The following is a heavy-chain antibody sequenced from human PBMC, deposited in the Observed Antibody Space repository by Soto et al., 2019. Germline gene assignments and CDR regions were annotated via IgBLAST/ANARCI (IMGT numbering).Heavy chain of an antibody. CDR3: ARVANRIAARRLNYYPAYGMDG. CDR1: GGSFSGYY. J-gene: IGHJ6*04. D-gene: IGHD6-25*01. CDR2: INHSGST. Sequence: SETLSLTCSVYGGSFSGYYWSWIRQPPGKGLEWIGEINHSGSTNYNPSLKSRVTISVDTSKNQFSLKLSSVTAADTAVYYCARVANRIAARRLNYYPAYGMDGWGKGNTVTVSS. V-gene: IGHV4-34*01.